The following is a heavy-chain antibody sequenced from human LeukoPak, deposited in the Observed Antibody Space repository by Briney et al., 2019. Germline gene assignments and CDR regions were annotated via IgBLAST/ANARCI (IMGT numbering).Heavy chain of an antibody. CDR2: INPSGDST. J-gene: IGHJ4*02. V-gene: IGHV1-2*02. D-gene: IGHD3-9*01. CDR3: ARVHDDILTGYYDY. CDR1: GYTFTSYY. Sequence: ASVKVSCKASGYTFTSYYMHWVRQAPGEGLEWMGKINPSGDSTNYAQKFQGRVTMTRDTSISTAYMELSRLRSDDTAVYYCARVHDDILTGYYDYWGQGTLVTVSS.